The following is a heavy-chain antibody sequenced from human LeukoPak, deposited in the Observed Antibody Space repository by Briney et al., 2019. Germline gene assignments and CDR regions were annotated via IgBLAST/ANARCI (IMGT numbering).Heavy chain of an antibody. D-gene: IGHD6-13*01. CDR3: ASYSMATAGTGY. CDR2: IYYSGST. J-gene: IGHJ4*02. Sequence: SETLSLTCTVSGGSISSSSYYWGWIRQPPGKGLEWIGSIYYSGSTYYNPSLKSRATISVDTSKNQFSLRPGSVTAADTAVYSCASYSMATAGTGYWGQGTLVTVSS. CDR1: GGSISSSSYY. V-gene: IGHV4-39*01.